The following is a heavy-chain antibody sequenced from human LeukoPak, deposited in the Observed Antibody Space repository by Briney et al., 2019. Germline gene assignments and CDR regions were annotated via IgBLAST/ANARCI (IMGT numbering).Heavy chain of an antibody. V-gene: IGHV3-21*06. J-gene: IGHJ4*02. CDR2: IGPTGSDR. CDR1: GFTFSSYW. Sequence: PGGSLGLSCAASGFTFSSYWMSWVRQAPGKGLEWVASIGPTGSDRYHADSIKGRFTISRDNANNFLYLQMNSLRAEDTAVYYCATETNGRHYDYWGQGTLLTVSS. D-gene: IGHD1-14*01. CDR3: ATETNGRHYDY.